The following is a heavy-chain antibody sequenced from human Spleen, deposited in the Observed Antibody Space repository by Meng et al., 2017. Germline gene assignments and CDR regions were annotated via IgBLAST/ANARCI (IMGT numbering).Heavy chain of an antibody. D-gene: IGHD2-2*01. CDR1: GFTFSSYW. J-gene: IGHJ6*02. CDR2: INSDGSST. V-gene: IGHV3-74*01. Sequence: GESLKISCAASGFTFSSYWMHWVRQAPGKGLVWVSRINSDGSSTSYADSVKGRFTISRDNAKNTLYLQMNSLRAEDTAVYYCAREGYCSSTSCYAYYYYGMDVWGQGTTVTVSS. CDR3: AREGYCSSTSCYAYYYYGMDV.